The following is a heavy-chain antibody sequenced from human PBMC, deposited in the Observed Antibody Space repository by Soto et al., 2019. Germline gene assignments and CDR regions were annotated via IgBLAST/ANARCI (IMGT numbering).Heavy chain of an antibody. V-gene: IGHV4-31*03. Sequence: SETMSHTCSVASGSIISGGYYWSRIRQHPGKGLEWIGYIYYGGSTYYNPSLKSRVTISVDTSKNQFSPKLSSVTAADTALYYCARSGYSYGPNPLLYCGQGTLVTVSS. CDR1: SGSIISGGYY. CDR2: IYYGGST. CDR3: ARSGYSYGPNPLLY. D-gene: IGHD5-18*01. J-gene: IGHJ4*02.